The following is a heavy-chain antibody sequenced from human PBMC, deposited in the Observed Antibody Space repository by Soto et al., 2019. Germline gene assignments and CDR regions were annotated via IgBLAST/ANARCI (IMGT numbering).Heavy chain of an antibody. CDR3: ARGLLTTVTTDAFDI. Sequence: GGSLRLSCAASGFTFSSYAMHWVRQAPGKGLEWVAVISYDGSNKYYADSVKGRFTISRDNSKNTLYLQMNSLRAEDTAVYYCARGLLTTVTTDAFDIWGQGTMVTVSS. CDR1: GFTFSSYA. D-gene: IGHD4-4*01. V-gene: IGHV3-30-3*01. CDR2: ISYDGSNK. J-gene: IGHJ3*02.